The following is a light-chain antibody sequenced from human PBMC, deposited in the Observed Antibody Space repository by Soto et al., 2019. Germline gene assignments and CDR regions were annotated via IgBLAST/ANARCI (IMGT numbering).Light chain of an antibody. J-gene: IGKJ4*01. CDR2: KAS. CDR1: QSISTW. V-gene: IGKV1-5*03. CDR3: QQYTTYPLT. Sequence: DIQMTQSPSTLSASVGDRVTITCRASQSISTWLAWYQQKPGKAPKLLIYKASSLESGVPSRFSGSGSGTEFTLTISSLQPDHFATYYCQQYTTYPLTFGGGNTVEIK.